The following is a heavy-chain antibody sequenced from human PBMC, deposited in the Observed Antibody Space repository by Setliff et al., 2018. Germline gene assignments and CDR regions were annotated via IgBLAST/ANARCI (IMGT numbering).Heavy chain of an antibody. J-gene: IGHJ6*02. CDR3: ARENRYSSGWYSYYYGMDV. D-gene: IGHD6-19*01. CDR2: IYYSGST. Sequence: LSLTCSVSGYSISSGYYWGWIRQPPGKGLEWIGSIYYSGSTYYNPSLKSRVTISVDTSKNQFSLKVSSVTAADTAVYYCARENRYSSGWYSYYYGMDVWGQGTTVTVSS. V-gene: IGHV4-38-2*02. CDR1: GYSISSGYY.